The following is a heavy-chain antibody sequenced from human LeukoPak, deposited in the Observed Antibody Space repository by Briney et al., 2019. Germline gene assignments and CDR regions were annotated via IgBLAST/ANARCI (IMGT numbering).Heavy chain of an antibody. CDR1: GYTFTSYD. CDR2: MNPNSGNT. D-gene: IGHD2-2*01. Sequence: ASVKVSCKASGYTFTSYDINWVRQATGQGLEWMGWMNPNSGNTGYAQKFQGRVTMTRNTSISTAYMELSSLRTEDTAVYYCARGRLVVPAARFPFDYWGQGTLVTVSS. V-gene: IGHV1-8*01. CDR3: ARGRLVVPAARFPFDY. J-gene: IGHJ4*02.